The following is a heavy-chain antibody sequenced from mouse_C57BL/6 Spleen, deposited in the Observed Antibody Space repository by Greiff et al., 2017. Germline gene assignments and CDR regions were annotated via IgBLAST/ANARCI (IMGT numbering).Heavy chain of an antibody. CDR1: GFTFSDYY. J-gene: IGHJ4*01. CDR3: ARHDLDDGTLMDY. Sequence: VQLMESGGGLVQPGGSLKLSCAASGFTFSDYYMYWVRQTPEKRLEWVAYISNGGGSTYYPDTVKGRFTISRDNAKNTLYLQMSRLKSEDTAMYYCARHDLDDGTLMDYWGQGTSVTVSS. D-gene: IGHD1-1*01. CDR2: ISNGGGST. V-gene: IGHV5-12*01.